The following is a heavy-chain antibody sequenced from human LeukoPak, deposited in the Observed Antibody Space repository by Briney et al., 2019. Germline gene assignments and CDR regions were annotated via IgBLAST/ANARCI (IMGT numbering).Heavy chain of an antibody. CDR1: GYTFSHFG. CDR2: TSADNGDT. Sequence: ASVKVSCKTSGYTFSHFGISWMRQAPGQGLERMGWTSADNGDTKYAPRLQDRVSMTTDTSTSTAYMELRSLRSDDSAVYYCGREYCSGTSCFGPDYWGQGTLVTVSA. J-gene: IGHJ4*02. CDR3: GREYCSGTSCFGPDY. V-gene: IGHV1-18*04. D-gene: IGHD2-2*01.